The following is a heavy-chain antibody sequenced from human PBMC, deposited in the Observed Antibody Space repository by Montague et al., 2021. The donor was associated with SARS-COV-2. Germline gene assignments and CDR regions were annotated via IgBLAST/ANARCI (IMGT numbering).Heavy chain of an antibody. CDR2: TYYRSMWKS. V-gene: IGHV6-1*01. CDR1: GDSVSSNSAT. CDR3: VRGIEAAGSYDY. D-gene: IGHD6-13*01. J-gene: IGHJ4*02. Sequence: CAISGDSVSSNSATWNWIRQSPSRGLERLGRTYYRSMWKSDYARSVKSRIAINPDTSKNQFSLQLSSVTPEDTALYYCVRGIEAAGSYDYWGQGILVTVSS.